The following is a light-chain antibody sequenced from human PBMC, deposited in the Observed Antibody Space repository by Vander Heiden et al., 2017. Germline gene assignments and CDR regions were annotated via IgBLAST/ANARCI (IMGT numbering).Light chain of an antibody. CDR3: LQYNNYPLT. J-gene: IGKJ4*01. CDR1: QTLDSW. V-gene: IGKV1-5*03. Sequence: EIQMTQTPATLSASPGDRVTITCRASQTLDSWLAWYQQKPGKAPKLLIYKASTLHTGVPSRFSGSGSETEFLLTLSSLQPDDSATYFCLQYNNYPLTFGGGTKVE. CDR2: KAS.